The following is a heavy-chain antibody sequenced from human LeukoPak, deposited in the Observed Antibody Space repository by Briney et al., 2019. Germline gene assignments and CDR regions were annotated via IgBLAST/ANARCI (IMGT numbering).Heavy chain of an antibody. CDR2: IYPGDSDI. V-gene: IGHV5-51*01. J-gene: IGHJ6*03. D-gene: IGHD6-13*01. CDR1: GYSFTNYW. CDR3: ARLAAAGKVNYYYYYMDV. Sequence: GESLKISCKGSGYSFTNYWIGWVRQMPGKGLEWMGIIYPGDSDIRYSPSFQGQVTISADKSISTAYLQWSSLKASDTAMYYCARLAAAGKVNYYYYYMDVWGKGTTVTVSS.